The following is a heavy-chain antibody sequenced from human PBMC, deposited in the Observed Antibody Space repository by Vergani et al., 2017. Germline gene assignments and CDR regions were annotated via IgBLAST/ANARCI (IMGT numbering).Heavy chain of an antibody. J-gene: IGHJ3*02. D-gene: IGHD6-13*01. Sequence: QVQLQESGPGLVKPSETLSLTCTVSGGSISSYYWSWIRQPARKGLEWIGRIYTSGSTNYNPSLKSRVTMSVDTSKNQFSLKLSSVTAADTAVYYCARGMGAAAGIEDAFDIWGQGTMVTVSS. CDR3: ARGMGAAAGIEDAFDI. V-gene: IGHV4-4*07. CDR2: IYTSGST. CDR1: GGSISSYY.